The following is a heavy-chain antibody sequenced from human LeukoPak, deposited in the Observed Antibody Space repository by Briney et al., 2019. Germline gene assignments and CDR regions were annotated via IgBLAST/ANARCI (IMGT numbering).Heavy chain of an antibody. CDR1: GHTLTELS. J-gene: IGHJ5*02. D-gene: IGHD3-22*01. V-gene: IGHV1-24*01. Sequence: GASVKVSCKVSGHTLTELSMHWVRQAPGKGLEWMGGFDPEDGETIYAQKFQGRVTMTEDTSTDTAYMELSSLRSEDTAVYYCATVSVYDRSPGWFDPWGQGTLVTVSS. CDR2: FDPEDGET. CDR3: ATVSVYDRSPGWFDP.